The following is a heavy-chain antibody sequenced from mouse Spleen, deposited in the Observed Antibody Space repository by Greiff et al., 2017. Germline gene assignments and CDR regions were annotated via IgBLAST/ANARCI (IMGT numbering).Heavy chain of an antibody. CDR1: GYTFTGYS. J-gene: IGHJ3*01. CDR2: IYPGNGDT. D-gene: IGHD4-1*01. CDR3: AREEWDSWFAY. V-gene: IGHV1-12*01. Sequence: QVQLKESGAELVRPGASVKMSCKASGYTFTGYSMHWVKQTPRQGLEWIGGIYPGNGDTSYNQKFKGKATLTVDKSSSTAYMQLSSLTSEDSAVYFCAREEWDSWFAYWGQGTLVTVSA.